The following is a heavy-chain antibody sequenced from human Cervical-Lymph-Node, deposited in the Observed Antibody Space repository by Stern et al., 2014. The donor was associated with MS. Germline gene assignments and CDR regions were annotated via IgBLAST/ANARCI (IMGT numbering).Heavy chain of an antibody. Sequence: EVQLVESGGGLVKPGESLRLSCAASGFIFKNAWMNWIRQAPGKGLEWVGRIKSTADGGTADYAAPVKDRFTISRDDSNNIMYLHLNGLKREDSAVYYCSTGTSPIDFWGQGTQVIVAS. D-gene: IGHD1-7*01. CDR2: IKSTADGGTA. J-gene: IGHJ4*02. CDR1: GFIFKNAW. CDR3: STGTSPIDF. V-gene: IGHV3-15*01.